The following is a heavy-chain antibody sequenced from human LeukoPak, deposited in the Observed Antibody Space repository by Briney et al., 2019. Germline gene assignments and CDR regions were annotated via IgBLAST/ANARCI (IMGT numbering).Heavy chain of an antibody. CDR1: GFSFGDYS. Sequence: GGSLRLSCTASGFSFGDYSMSWVRQAPGKGLEWVGFIRSKAYGGTPEYAASVEGRFTISRDDSKSIAYLQMNSLKTEDTAVYYCTRARGYSYGYIDYWGQGTLVTVSS. J-gene: IGHJ4*02. CDR2: IRSKAYGGTP. V-gene: IGHV3-49*04. CDR3: TRARGYSYGYIDY. D-gene: IGHD5-18*01.